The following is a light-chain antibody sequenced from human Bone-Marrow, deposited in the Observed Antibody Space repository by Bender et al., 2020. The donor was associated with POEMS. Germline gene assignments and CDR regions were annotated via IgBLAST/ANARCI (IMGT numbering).Light chain of an antibody. J-gene: IGLJ3*02. CDR3: NSYSSSTFRV. Sequence: QSALTQPASVSGSPGQSITISCTGTSSDVGGYSYVSWYQQHPGKAPKLMIYDVSNRPSGVSNRFSGSKSGNTASLTISGLLAEDEADYYCNSYSSSTFRVFGGGTKLTVL. V-gene: IGLV2-14*01. CDR1: SSDVGGYSY. CDR2: DVS.